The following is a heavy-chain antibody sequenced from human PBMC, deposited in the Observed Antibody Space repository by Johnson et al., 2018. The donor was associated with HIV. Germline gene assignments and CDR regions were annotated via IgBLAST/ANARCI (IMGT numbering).Heavy chain of an antibody. CDR1: GFTFSYYY. D-gene: IGHD3-10*01. Sequence: QVQLVESGGCLVTPGGSLRLSCAASGFTFSYYYMVSLRQTPGKGLAWLSYISSPGIPIYYADSVKGRLTISRDNSKTTLYLQMSSLRAEDTAMYYCARAPEVRGVDAFDVWGQGTVVTVSS. CDR2: ISSPGIPI. CDR3: ARAPEVRGVDAFDV. J-gene: IGHJ3*01. V-gene: IGHV3-11*04.